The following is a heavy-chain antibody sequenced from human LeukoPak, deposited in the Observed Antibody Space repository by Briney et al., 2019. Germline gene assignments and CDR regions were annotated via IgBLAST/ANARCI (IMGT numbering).Heavy chain of an antibody. Sequence: GGSLRLSCAASGFTFSSYSMNWVRQAPGKGLEWVSSISSSSSYIYYADSVKGRFTISRDNAKNSLYLPMNSLRAEDTAVYYCAKDADIVVVPAAIDYWGQGTLVTVSS. V-gene: IGHV3-21*01. CDR3: AKDADIVVVPAAIDY. J-gene: IGHJ4*02. D-gene: IGHD2-2*01. CDR1: GFTFSSYS. CDR2: ISSSSSYI.